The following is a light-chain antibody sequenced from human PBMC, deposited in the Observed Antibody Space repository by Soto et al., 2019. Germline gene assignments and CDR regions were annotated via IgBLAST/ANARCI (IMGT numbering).Light chain of an antibody. Sequence: QSVLTQPTSASGTPGQRVTISCSGGSSNIGSNFVYWYQHLPGTGPKLLMFRNNQRPSGVPDRFSGSKSGTSASLAISGLRSEDEAEYYCAVWDGSLSGDVFGTGTKVTVL. CDR1: SSNIGSNF. J-gene: IGLJ1*01. CDR2: RNN. CDR3: AVWDGSLSGDV. V-gene: IGLV1-47*01.